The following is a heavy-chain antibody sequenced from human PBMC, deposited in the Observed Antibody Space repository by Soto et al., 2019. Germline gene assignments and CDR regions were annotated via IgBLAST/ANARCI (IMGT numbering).Heavy chain of an antibody. J-gene: IGHJ5*02. CDR1: GYTFTSYY. CDR3: ARDHPPTGYGDYTNWFDP. Sequence: ASVKVSCKASGYTFTSYYMHWVRQAPGQGLEWMGIINPSGGSTSYAQKFQGGVTMTRDTSTSTVYMELSSLRSEDTAVYYCARDHPPTGYGDYTNWFDPWGQGTLVTVSS. D-gene: IGHD4-17*01. V-gene: IGHV1-46*03. CDR2: INPSGGST.